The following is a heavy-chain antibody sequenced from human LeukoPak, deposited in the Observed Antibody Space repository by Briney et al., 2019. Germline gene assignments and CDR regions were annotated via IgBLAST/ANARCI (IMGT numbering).Heavy chain of an antibody. Sequence: SETLSLTCTVSGGSITGSSYYWGWIRQPPGKGLEWIGSMYYSGSTYYNPSLKSRLTIPVDTSKNQFSLKLTSVTAADTAAYYCARQYYDNTGYYYFDYWGQGTLVTVSS. CDR3: ARQYYDNTGYYYFDY. V-gene: IGHV4-39*01. J-gene: IGHJ4*02. CDR2: MYYSGST. CDR1: GGSITGSSYY. D-gene: IGHD3-22*01.